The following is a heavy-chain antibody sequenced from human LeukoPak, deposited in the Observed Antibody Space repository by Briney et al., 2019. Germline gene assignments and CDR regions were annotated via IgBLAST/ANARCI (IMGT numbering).Heavy chain of an antibody. V-gene: IGHV3-48*03. CDR1: GFTLCSYE. CDR2: ISSSGSTL. D-gene: IGHD2-2*01. J-gene: IGHJ4*02. CDR3: AKDGAGSQSYCSSTSCYVDY. Sequence: GGSLRLSCAASGFTLCSYEMNWVRQAPGKGLEWVSYISSSGSTLYYADSEKGRFTISRDNAKNSLFLQMNSLRAEDTAVYYCAKDGAGSQSYCSSTSCYVDYWGQGTLVTVSS.